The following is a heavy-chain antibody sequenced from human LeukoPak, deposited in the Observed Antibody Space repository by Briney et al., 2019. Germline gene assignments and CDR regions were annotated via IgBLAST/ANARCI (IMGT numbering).Heavy chain of an antibody. V-gene: IGHV3-23*01. CDR1: GFTFDDYT. J-gene: IGHJ4*02. CDR2: ISGSGGST. CDR3: AKRLDGDRTRRYFDY. Sequence: PGGSLRLSCAASGFTFDDYTMHWVRQAPGKGLEWVSAISGSGGSTYYADSVKGRFTISRDNSKNTLYLQMNSLRAEDTAVYYCAKRLDGDRTRRYFDYWGQGTLVTVSS. D-gene: IGHD4-17*01.